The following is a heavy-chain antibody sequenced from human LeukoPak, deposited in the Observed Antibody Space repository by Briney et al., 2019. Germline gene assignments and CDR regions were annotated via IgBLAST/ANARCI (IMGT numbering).Heavy chain of an antibody. D-gene: IGHD3-16*01. CDR2: IYYSGST. CDR1: GGSISSSSYY. V-gene: IGHV4-39*01. Sequence: SETLSLTCTVSGGSISSSSYYWGWIRQPPGKGLEWIGSIYYSGSTYYNPSLKSRVTISVDTSKNQFSLKLSSVTAADTAVYYCARHGFGRGRGRYFGYWGQGTLVTVSS. J-gene: IGHJ4*02. CDR3: ARHGFGRGRGRYFGY.